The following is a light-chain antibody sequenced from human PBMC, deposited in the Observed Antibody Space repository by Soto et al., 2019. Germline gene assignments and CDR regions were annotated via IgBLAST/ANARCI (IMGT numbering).Light chain of an antibody. CDR2: GAS. V-gene: IGKV3-15*01. CDR3: QQYNNWPGWT. J-gene: IGKJ1*01. Sequence: EIEVAQSPATLSVSPGERATLSCRTSQSVSSHVAWYQQKPGQAPRLLIHGASTRATAIPARFSGSGSGTEFTLPIISLQSDDLAVYHCQQYNNWPGWTFGQGTKVDIK. CDR1: QSVSSH.